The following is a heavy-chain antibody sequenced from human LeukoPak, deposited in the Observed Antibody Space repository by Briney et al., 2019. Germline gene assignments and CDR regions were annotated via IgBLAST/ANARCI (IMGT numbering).Heavy chain of an antibody. V-gene: IGHV1-8*01. CDR3: ARDQGYQLLYGNYYYYGMDA. J-gene: IGHJ6*02. CDR1: GYTFTSYD. D-gene: IGHD2-2*02. Sequence: ASVKVSCKASGYTFTSYDINWVRQATGQGLEWMGWMNPNSGNTGYAQKFQGRVTMTRNTSISTAYMELSSLRPEDTAVYYCARDQGYQLLYGNYYYYGMDAWGQGTTVTVSS. CDR2: MNPNSGNT.